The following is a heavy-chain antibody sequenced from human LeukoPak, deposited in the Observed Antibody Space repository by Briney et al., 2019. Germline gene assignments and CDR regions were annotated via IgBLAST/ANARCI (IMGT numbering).Heavy chain of an antibody. Sequence: PSETLSLTRTVSGGSICSSSTSWGYIRQPPGKGLEWIACIYSSGDTYYNPSLKSRVTISVDTSKNQLSLKLRSVTAADTAVYYCARLLSYRSGSYYNDPDFDSWGQGIVITVSS. CDR1: GGSICSSSTS. J-gene: IGHJ4*02. CDR2: IYSSGDT. D-gene: IGHD3-10*01. V-gene: IGHV4-39*01. CDR3: ARLLSYRSGSYYNDPDFDS.